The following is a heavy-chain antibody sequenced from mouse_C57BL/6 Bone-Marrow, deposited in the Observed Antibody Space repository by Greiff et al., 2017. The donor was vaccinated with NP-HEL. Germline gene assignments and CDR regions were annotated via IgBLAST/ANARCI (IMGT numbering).Heavy chain of an antibody. Sequence: VKLQESGPELVKPGASVKISCKASGYAFSSSWMNWVKQRPGKGLEWIGRIYPGDGDTNYNGKFKGKATLTADKSSSTAYMQLSSLTSEDSAVYFCARGFYLGNAMDYWGQGTSVTVSS. CDR2: IYPGDGDT. CDR1: GYAFSSSW. J-gene: IGHJ4*01. V-gene: IGHV1-82*01. D-gene: IGHD2-1*01. CDR3: ARGFYLGNAMDY.